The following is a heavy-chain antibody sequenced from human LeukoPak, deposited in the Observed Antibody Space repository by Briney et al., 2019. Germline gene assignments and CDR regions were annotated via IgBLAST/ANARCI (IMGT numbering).Heavy chain of an antibody. V-gene: IGHV3-30*03. CDR3: VGATGHDY. J-gene: IGHJ4*02. CDR1: GFTFSSYG. CDR2: ISYDGSSK. Sequence: GGSLRLSCAASGFTFSSYGMHWVRQAPGKGLEWVAVISYDGSSKYYADSVKGRFTISRDNSKNTLYLQMNSLRAEDTAVYYCVGATGHDYWGQGTLVTVSS. D-gene: IGHD4-11*01.